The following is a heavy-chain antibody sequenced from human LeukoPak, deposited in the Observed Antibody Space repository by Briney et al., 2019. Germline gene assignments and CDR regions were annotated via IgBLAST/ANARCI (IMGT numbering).Heavy chain of an antibody. J-gene: IGHJ6*03. CDR3: AREGMQDGDYAGYYYYMDV. CDR1: GYTFTGYY. Sequence: ASVKVSCKVSGYTFTGYYMHWVRQAPGQGLEWMGWINPNSGGTNYAQKFQGRVTMTRDTSISTAYMELSRLRSDDTAVYYCAREGMQDGDYAGYYYYMDVWGKGTTVTVSS. CDR2: INPNSGGT. V-gene: IGHV1-2*02. D-gene: IGHD4-17*01.